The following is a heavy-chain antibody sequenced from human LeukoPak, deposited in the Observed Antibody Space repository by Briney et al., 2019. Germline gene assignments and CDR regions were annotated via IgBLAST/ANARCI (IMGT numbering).Heavy chain of an antibody. CDR3: ARRNTGTSHYYYYMDV. CDR2: ISAYNGNT. J-gene: IGHJ6*03. D-gene: IGHD7-27*01. V-gene: IGHV1-18*01. Sequence: ASVKVSCKASGYTFTSYGISWVRQAPGQGLEWMGWISAYNGNTNYAQKLQGRVTMTTDTSTSTAYMELRSLRSDDTAVYYCARRNTGTSHYYYYMDVWGKGTTVTVSS. CDR1: GYTFTSYG.